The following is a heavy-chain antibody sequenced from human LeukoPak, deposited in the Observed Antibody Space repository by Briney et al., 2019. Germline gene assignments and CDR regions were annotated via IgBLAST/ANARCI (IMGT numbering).Heavy chain of an antibody. J-gene: IGHJ6*02. CDR1: GFTFSNAW. D-gene: IGHD3-22*01. CDR3: TTDRSYDSSGYYYYYYYGMDV. Sequence: GGSLRLSCAASGFTFSNAWMSWVRQAPGKGLEWVGRINSKTDGGTTDYAAPVKGRFTISRDDSKNTLYLQVNSLKTEDTAVYYCTTDRSYDSSGYYYYYYYGMDVWGQGTTVTVSS. V-gene: IGHV3-15*01. CDR2: INSKTDGGTT.